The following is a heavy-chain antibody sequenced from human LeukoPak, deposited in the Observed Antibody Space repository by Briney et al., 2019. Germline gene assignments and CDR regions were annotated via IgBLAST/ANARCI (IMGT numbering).Heavy chain of an antibody. V-gene: IGHV3-43*01. CDR1: GFTFDDYT. J-gene: IGHJ4*02. D-gene: IGHD6-19*01. CDR3: AKDRGSSGWYLYFFDY. CDR2: ISWDGTRI. Sequence: GGSLRLSCAASGFTFDDYTMHWVRQAPGKGLDWVSLISWDGTRIYYADSVKGRFTISRDNSKNTLYLQMNSLRAEDTAVYYCAKDRGSSGWYLYFFDYWGQGTLVTVSS.